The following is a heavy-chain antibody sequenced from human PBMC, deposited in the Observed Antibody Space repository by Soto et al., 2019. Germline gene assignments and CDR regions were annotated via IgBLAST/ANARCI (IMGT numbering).Heavy chain of an antibody. V-gene: IGHV3-23*01. CDR1: GFTFSSYA. CDR2: ISGGGGTT. J-gene: IGHJ1*01. CDR3: AKDQAGAGTISRYFQD. Sequence: EVQLLESGGGLVQPEGSLRLSCAASGFTFSSYAMSWVRQAPGKGLEWVSGISGGGGTTYYADSVKGRFTISRDNSKNTLYLQVNSLRAEDTAVYYCAKDQAGAGTISRYFQDWGQGTPVTVSS. D-gene: IGHD6-13*01.